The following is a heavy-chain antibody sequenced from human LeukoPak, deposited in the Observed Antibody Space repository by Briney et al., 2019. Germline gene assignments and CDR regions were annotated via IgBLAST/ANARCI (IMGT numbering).Heavy chain of an antibody. D-gene: IGHD3-10*01. CDR1: GFTFSSYG. V-gene: IGHV3-30*19. CDR2: IWYDGSNK. CDR3: ARDDEYYHGSSNWFDP. J-gene: IGHJ5*02. Sequence: GGSLRLSCAASGFTFSSYGMHWVRQAPGKGLEWVAVIWYDGSNKYYADSVKGRFTISRDNSKNTLYLQMNSLRAEDTAVYYCARDDEYYHGSSNWFDPWGQGTLVTVSS.